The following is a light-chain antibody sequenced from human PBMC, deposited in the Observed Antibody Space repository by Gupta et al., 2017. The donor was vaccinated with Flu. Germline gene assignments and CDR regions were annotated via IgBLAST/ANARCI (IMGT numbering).Light chain of an antibody. CDR2: KVS. CDR3: MQFGDSPPFS. Sequence: PLGQPASISCMSTQSLIYSDGNTYLHWFQQRPGQSPRRLIYKVSNRDSEVPDRFSGSGSGTDFTLKISRVEAEDVAIYYCMQFGDSPPFSFGHGTRLDIK. V-gene: IGKV2-30*01. J-gene: IGKJ3*01. CDR1: QSLIYSDGNTY.